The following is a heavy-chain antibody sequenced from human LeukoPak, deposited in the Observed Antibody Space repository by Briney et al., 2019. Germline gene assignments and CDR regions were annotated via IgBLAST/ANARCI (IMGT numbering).Heavy chain of an antibody. CDR2: IRSKANSYAT. V-gene: IGHV3-73*01. Sequence: GGSLRLSCAASGFTFSGSAMHWVRQASGKGLEWVGRIRSKANSYATAYAASVKGRFTISRDDSKNTAYLQMNSLKTEDTAAYYCTRQTGDGDYVNYYYYYYMDVWGKGTTVTVSS. J-gene: IGHJ6*03. D-gene: IGHD4-17*01. CDR3: TRQTGDGDYVNYYYYYYMDV. CDR1: GFTFSGSA.